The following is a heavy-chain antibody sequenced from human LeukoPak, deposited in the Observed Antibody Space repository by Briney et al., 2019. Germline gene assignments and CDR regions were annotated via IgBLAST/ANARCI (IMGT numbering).Heavy chain of an antibody. V-gene: IGHV3-30*18. Sequence: GGSLRLSCVGSGFTFSDAWMSWVRQAPGKGLEWVAVISYDGSNKYYADSVKGRFTISRDNSKNTLYLQMNSLRAEDTAVYYCAKEGAVWGQGTLVTVSS. CDR3: AKEGAV. J-gene: IGHJ4*02. D-gene: IGHD1-26*01. CDR2: ISYDGSNK. CDR1: GFTFSDAW.